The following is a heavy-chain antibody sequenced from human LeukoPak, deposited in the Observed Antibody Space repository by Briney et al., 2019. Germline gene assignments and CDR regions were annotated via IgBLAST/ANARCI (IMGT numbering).Heavy chain of an antibody. V-gene: IGHV4-38-2*02. CDR1: GYSISSGYY. CDR2: IYHSGST. CDR3: ASGSNIAAIRYFDL. Sequence: PSETLSLTCTVSGYSISSGYYWGWIRQPPGKGLEWIGSIYHSGSTYYNPSLKSRVTISVDTSKNQFSLKLSSVTAADTAVYFCASGSNIAAIRYFDLWGRGTLVTVSS. D-gene: IGHD6-25*01. J-gene: IGHJ2*01.